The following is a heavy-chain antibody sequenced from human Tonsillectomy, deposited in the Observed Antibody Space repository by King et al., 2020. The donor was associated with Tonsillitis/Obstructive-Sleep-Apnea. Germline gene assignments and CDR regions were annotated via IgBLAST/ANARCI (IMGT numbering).Heavy chain of an antibody. Sequence: VQLVQSGGGVVQPGGSLRLSCAASGFTFSSYGMHWVRQAPGKGLEWVAIISYDGGNKYYADSVKGRFTISRDNSKNTLYLQMNSLRAEDTAEYYCASGDIYFYYYMDVWGIGTTVTVSS. J-gene: IGHJ6*03. D-gene: IGHD3-10*01. CDR3: ASGDIYFYYYMDV. V-gene: IGHV3-30*03. CDR2: ISYDGGNK. CDR1: GFTFSSYG.